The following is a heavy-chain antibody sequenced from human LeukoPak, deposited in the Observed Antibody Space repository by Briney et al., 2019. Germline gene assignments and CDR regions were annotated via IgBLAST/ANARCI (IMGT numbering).Heavy chain of an antibody. J-gene: IGHJ3*02. CDR1: GFTFSSYA. CDR2: ISGSGGST. V-gene: IGHV3-23*01. D-gene: IGHD3-22*01. CDR3: AKGRTAMAKDYYDSSGYFGAFDI. Sequence: PGGSLRLSCAASGFTFSSYAMSWVRQAPGKGLEWVSAISGSGGSTYYADSVKGRFTISRDNSKNTLYLQMNSLRAEDTAVYYCAKGRTAMAKDYYDSSGYFGAFDIWGQGTMVTVSS.